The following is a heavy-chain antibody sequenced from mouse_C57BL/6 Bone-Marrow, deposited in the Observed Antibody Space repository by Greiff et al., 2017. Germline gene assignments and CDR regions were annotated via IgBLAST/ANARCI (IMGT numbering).Heavy chain of an antibody. Sequence: VQLQQSGAELVKPGASVKLSCKASGYTFTEYTIHWVKQRSGQGLEWIGWFYPGSGSIKYNEKFKDKATLTADKSSSTVYMELSRLTSEDSAVYFCERHEDKGYYYASRGFAYWGQGTLVTVSA. CDR1: GYTFTEYT. CDR2: FYPGSGSI. CDR3: ERHEDKGYYYASRGFAY. D-gene: IGHD1-1*01. V-gene: IGHV1-62-2*01. J-gene: IGHJ3*01.